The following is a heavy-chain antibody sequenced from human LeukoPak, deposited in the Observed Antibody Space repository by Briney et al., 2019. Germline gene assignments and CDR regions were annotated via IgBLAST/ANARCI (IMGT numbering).Heavy chain of an antibody. Sequence: PGGSLRLSCAASGFTFSAFAMTWGRQTPENGLEWVFSRPDNQYSRYNTASVRGWSTISRDNSKNTLYLQMNSLRADDTAIYCCTKDPNGDYVGAFAPWGQGTLVTVSS. CDR2: RPDNQYSR. V-gene: IGHV3-23*01. J-gene: IGHJ5*02. CDR3: TKDPNGDYVGAFAP. CDR1: GFTFSAFA. D-gene: IGHD4-17*01.